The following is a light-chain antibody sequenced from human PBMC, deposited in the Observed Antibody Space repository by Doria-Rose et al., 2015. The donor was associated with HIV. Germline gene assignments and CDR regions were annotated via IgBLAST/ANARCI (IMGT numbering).Light chain of an antibody. CDR1: QTVSTY. V-gene: IGKV1-39*01. CDR3: QQTYSSPPWT. J-gene: IGKJ1*01. CDR2: AAS. Sequence: DLRMTHSPTSLSASIGDRVTITCRASQTVSTYLNWFQQEPGKAPKLLIYAASRLQSGVPSRFSGSGSGTDFTLTISGLQPGDFATYYCQQTYSSPPWTFGQGTKVEMK.